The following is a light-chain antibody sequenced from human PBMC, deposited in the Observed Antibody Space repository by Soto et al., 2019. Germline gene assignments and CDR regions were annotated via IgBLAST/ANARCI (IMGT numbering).Light chain of an antibody. CDR1: SSDVGGYNY. Sequence: QSALTQPRSVSGSPGQSVTISCTGTSSDVGGYNYVSWYQQFPGKAPKLMIYEVSKRPSGVPDRFSGSKSGNTASLTVSGLQAEDEVDYYCSSYAGSWVFGGGTKVTVL. CDR2: EVS. J-gene: IGLJ3*02. CDR3: SSYAGSWV. V-gene: IGLV2-11*01.